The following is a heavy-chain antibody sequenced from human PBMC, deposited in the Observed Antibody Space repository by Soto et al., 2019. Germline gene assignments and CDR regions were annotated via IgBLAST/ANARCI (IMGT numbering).Heavy chain of an antibody. CDR1: SDSI. CDR3: ARGETYSSGWYPPYYYYYMDV. CDR2: IYRCGTT. D-gene: IGHD6-19*01. Sequence: PSETLSLTCAVSSDSIIRQPPGKGLEWIGEIYRCGTTNYNPSLKSRVTISVDTPKNHFSLKVNSVTAADTAVYYCARGETYSSGWYPPYYYYYMDVWGKGTTVTVSS. J-gene: IGHJ6*03. V-gene: IGHV4-4*02.